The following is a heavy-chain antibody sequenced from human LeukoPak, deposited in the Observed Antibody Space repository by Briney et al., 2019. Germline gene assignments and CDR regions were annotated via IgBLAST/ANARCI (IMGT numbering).Heavy chain of an antibody. CDR1: GFTFSSYG. CDR2: ISYDGSNK. J-gene: IGHJ5*02. Sequence: PGGSLRLSCAAYGFTFSSYGMHWVRQAPGKGLEWVAVISYDGSNKYYVDSVKGRFTISRDNAKNSLYLQMNSLRAEDTAVYYCARDSDYSGWYSSGWFDPWGQGTLVTVSS. V-gene: IGHV3-30*03. D-gene: IGHD6-19*01. CDR3: ARDSDYSGWYSSGWFDP.